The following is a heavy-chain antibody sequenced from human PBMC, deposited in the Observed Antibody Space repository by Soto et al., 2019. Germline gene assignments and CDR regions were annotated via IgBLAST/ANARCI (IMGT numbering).Heavy chain of an antibody. Sequence: ASVKVSCKASGYTFTSYSMHWVRQAPGQGFEWVGPIHPNDGATTYAQKFQGRVTMTSDTSTNTVYMELSSLRSEDTAMYYCSTSVNSGDYWGQGTLVTVSS. D-gene: IGHD1-20*01. V-gene: IGHV1-46*01. J-gene: IGHJ4*02. CDR1: GYTFTSYS. CDR2: IHPNDGAT. CDR3: STSVNSGDY.